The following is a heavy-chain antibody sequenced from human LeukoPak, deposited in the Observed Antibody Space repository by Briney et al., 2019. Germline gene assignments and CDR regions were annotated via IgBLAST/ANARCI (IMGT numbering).Heavy chain of an antibody. CDR2: IWYDGRTK. CDR3: AREWGRIAVAGGPGY. D-gene: IGHD6-19*01. CDR1: GFIFSNYG. J-gene: IGHJ4*02. V-gene: IGHV3-33*01. Sequence: PGGSLSLSCAVSGFIFSNYGMHWVRQAPGKGLEWVALIWYDGRTKFHADSVRGRFTISRDNSANTLYLQMSSLRVEDTAVYYCAREWGRIAVAGGPGYWGQGALVTVSS.